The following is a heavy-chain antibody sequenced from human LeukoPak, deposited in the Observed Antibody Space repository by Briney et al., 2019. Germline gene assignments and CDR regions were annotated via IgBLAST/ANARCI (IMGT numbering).Heavy chain of an antibody. V-gene: IGHV4-34*01. Sequence: GSLRLSCAASGFTFSSYAMSWVRQPPGKGLEWIGEINHSGSTNYNPSLKSRVTISVDTSKNQFSLKLSSVTAADTAVYYCARGRHCSSTSCAYNWFDPWGQGTLVTVSS. J-gene: IGHJ5*02. CDR1: GFTFSSYA. CDR3: ARGRHCSSTSCAYNWFDP. CDR2: INHSGST. D-gene: IGHD2-2*01.